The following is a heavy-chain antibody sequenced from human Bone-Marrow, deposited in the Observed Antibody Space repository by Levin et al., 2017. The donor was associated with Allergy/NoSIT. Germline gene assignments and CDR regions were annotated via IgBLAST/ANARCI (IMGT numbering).Heavy chain of an antibody. CDR3: ARIRGVRRNYDFWSGYTHSPYYYYYYYMDV. J-gene: IGHJ6*03. Sequence: ASVKVSCKASGGTFSSYAISWVRQAPGQGLEWMGGIIPIFGTANYAQKFQGRVTITADKSTSTAYMELSSLRSEDTAVYYCARIRGVRRNYDFWSGYTHSPYYYYYYYMDVWGKGTTVTVSS. CDR1: GGTFSSYA. V-gene: IGHV1-69*06. D-gene: IGHD3-3*01. CDR2: IIPIFGTA.